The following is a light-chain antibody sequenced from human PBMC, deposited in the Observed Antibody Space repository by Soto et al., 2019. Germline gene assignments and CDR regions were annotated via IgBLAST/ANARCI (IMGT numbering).Light chain of an antibody. CDR3: QQYYSYPPT. CDR2: GAS. J-gene: IGKJ1*01. CDR1: QSVSSSY. V-gene: IGKV3-20*01. Sequence: ENVLTQSPGTLSLSPGERGTLSCRASQSVSSSYLAWYQQKPGQAPRLLIYGASTRATGIPARFSGSGSGTDFTLTISCLQSEDFATYYCQQYYSYPPTFGQGTKVDIK.